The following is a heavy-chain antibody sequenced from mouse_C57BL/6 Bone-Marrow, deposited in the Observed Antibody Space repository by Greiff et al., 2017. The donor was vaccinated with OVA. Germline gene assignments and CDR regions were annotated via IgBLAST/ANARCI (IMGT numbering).Heavy chain of an antibody. CDR2: IYPRSGNT. CDR1: GYTFTSYG. J-gene: IGHJ4*01. CDR3: ARPGTEAMDY. V-gene: IGHV1-81*01. D-gene: IGHD4-1*01. Sequence: VKLMESGAELARPGASVKLSCKASGYTFTSYGISWVKQRTGQGLEWIGEIYPRSGNTYYNEKFKGKATLTADKSSSTAYMELRSLTSEDSAVYFCARPGTEAMDYWGQGTSVTVSS.